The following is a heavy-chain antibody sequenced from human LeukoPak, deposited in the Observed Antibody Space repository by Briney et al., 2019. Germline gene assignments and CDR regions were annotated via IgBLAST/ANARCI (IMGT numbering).Heavy chain of an antibody. CDR1: GGSISSYY. J-gene: IGHJ6*02. Sequence: SETLSLTCTVSGGSISSYYWSWIRQPPGKGLEWIGYIYYSGSTNYNPSLKSRVTIPVDTSKNQFSLKLSSVTAADTAVYYCARGESGSYYYYGMDVWGQGTTVTVSS. V-gene: IGHV4-59*01. CDR3: ARGESGSYYYYGMDV. D-gene: IGHD3-3*01. CDR2: IYYSGST.